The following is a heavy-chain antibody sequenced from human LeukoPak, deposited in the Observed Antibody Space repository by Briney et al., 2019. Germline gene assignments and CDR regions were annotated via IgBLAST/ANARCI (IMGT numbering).Heavy chain of an antibody. V-gene: IGHV1-69*13. Sequence: ASVKVSCKASGGTFSSYAISWVRQAPGQGLEWMGGIIPIFGTANYAQKFQGRVTITADESTSTAYMELSSLRSEDTAVYYCASRFLHYYDSSGYSTEYFQHWGQGTLVTVSS. D-gene: IGHD3-22*01. CDR1: GGTFSSYA. CDR2: IIPIFGTA. CDR3: ASRFLHYYDSSGYSTEYFQH. J-gene: IGHJ1*01.